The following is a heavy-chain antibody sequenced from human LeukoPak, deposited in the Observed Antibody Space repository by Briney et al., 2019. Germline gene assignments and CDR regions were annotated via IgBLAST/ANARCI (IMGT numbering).Heavy chain of an antibody. V-gene: IGHV3-30*14. Sequence: GGSLRLSCAASGFTFSSYAMHWVRQAPGKGLEWVAVISYDGSNKYYADSVKGRFTISRDNSKNTLSRQMSSLRAEDTAKYYCTKDYCGRFCSAVWGQGTTVTVSS. CDR1: GFTFSSYA. J-gene: IGHJ6*02. CDR3: TKDYCGRFCSAV. D-gene: IGHD3-3*01. CDR2: ISYDGSNK.